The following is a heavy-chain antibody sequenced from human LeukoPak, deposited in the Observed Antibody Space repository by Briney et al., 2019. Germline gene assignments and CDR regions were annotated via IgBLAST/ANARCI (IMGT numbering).Heavy chain of an antibody. CDR2: ISAYNGNT. CDR3: ARGQRVGTIYGSGSYYNKPFDY. Sequence: ASVKVFCKASGYTFTSYGISWVRQAPGQGLEWMGWISAYNGNTNYAQKLQGRVTMTTDTSTSTAYMELRSLRSDDTAVYYCARGQRVGTIYGSGSYYNKPFDYWGQGTLVTISS. V-gene: IGHV1-18*01. D-gene: IGHD3-10*01. CDR1: GYTFTSYG. J-gene: IGHJ4*02.